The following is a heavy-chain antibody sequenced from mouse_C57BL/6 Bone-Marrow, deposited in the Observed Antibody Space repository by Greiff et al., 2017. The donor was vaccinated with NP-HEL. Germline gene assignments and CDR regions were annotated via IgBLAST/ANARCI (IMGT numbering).Heavy chain of an antibody. CDR3: ARRYDYWYFDV. J-gene: IGHJ1*03. V-gene: IGHV1-26*01. CDR2: INPNNGGT. Sequence: VQLQQSGPELVKPGASVKISCKASGYTFTDYYMNWVKQSHGKSLEWIGDINPNNGGTSYNQKFKGKATLTVDKSSSTAYMELRSLTSEDSAVYYCARRYDYWYFDVWGTGTTVTVSS. CDR1: GYTFTDYY. D-gene: IGHD2-3*01.